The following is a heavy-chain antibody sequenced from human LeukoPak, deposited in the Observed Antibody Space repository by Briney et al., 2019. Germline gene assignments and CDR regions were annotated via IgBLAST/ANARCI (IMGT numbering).Heavy chain of an antibody. CDR3: AKDRGVAGTMAD. CDR1: GFTFSNYG. CDR2: ISYDGSEI. J-gene: IGHJ4*02. D-gene: IGHD6-19*01. V-gene: IGHV3-30*18. Sequence: GGSPRLSCAASGFTFSNYGMHWVRQAPGKGLEWVAVISYDGSEIHYVDSVKGRFTISRDNSKNTVYLQMNSLRGEDTAVYYCAKDRGVAGTMADWGQGTLVTVSS.